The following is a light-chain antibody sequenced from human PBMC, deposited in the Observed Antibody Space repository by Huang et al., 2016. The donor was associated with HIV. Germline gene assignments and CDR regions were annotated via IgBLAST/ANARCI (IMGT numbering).Light chain of an antibody. V-gene: IGKV3-15*01. Sequence: EIVMTQSPATLSVSPGDRATLSCRASQSISNNLAWYQQKPGQAPRLLVYGASTSATGVQVRYSGNGSGTVFTLTISSLQFEDSAVYYCQQYNDWLSLTFGGGTKVGIK. J-gene: IGKJ4*01. CDR3: QQYNDWLSLT. CDR2: GAS. CDR1: QSISNN.